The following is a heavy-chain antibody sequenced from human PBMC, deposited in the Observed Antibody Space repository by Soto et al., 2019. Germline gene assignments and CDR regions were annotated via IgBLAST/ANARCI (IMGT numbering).Heavy chain of an antibody. D-gene: IGHD2-15*01. CDR3: ARGGASSKWFDP. CDR1: GGSISSGSSF. CDR2: ISYSGTT. Sequence: SETLSLTCTVSGGSISSGSSFWSWIRQLPGKGPEWIAFISYSGTTSYNPSLRSRVTISADTSKSQFSLNLSSVTAADTAVYYCARGGASSKWFDPWGQGILVTVSS. V-gene: IGHV4-31*03. J-gene: IGHJ5*02.